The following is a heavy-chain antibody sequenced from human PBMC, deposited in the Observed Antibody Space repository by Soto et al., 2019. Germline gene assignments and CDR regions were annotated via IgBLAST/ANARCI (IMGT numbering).Heavy chain of an antibody. D-gene: IGHD6-19*01. CDR2: IYYSGST. Sequence: PSETLSLTCTVSGGSISSYYWSWIRQPPGKGLEWIGYIYYSGSTNYNPSLKSRVTISVDTSKNQFSLKLSSVTAADTAVYYCARSSGWSALFDYWGQGTLVTVSS. CDR3: ARSSGWSALFDY. CDR1: GGSISSYY. J-gene: IGHJ4*02. V-gene: IGHV4-59*08.